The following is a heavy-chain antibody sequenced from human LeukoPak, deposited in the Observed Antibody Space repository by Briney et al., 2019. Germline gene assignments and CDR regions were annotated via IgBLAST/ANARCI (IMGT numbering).Heavy chain of an antibody. CDR1: GASLSRRGDY. J-gene: IGHJ5*02. Sequence: KPSETLSLTCTVSGASLSRRGDYWVWIRQPPGKGLEWIGSVYYGGDIQYNPSLKSRVTVSADTSKSQFFLEVTSVTAADTAVYYCVRRGLTVAASWGQGTLVTVSS. D-gene: IGHD3-9*01. CDR2: VYYGGDI. V-gene: IGHV4-39*01. CDR3: VRRGLTVAAS.